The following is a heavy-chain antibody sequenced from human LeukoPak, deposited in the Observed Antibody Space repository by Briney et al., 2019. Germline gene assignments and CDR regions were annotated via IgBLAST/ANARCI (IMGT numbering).Heavy chain of an antibody. CDR3: GRDERGYYNSSGFYGAIDF. Sequence: GGSLRLSCAASGFTFSSYAMSWVRQAPGKGLEWVSAISGSGGSTYYADSVKGRFTISRDNSKNTLYLQMNSLRAEDTAVYYCGRDERGYYNSSGFYGAIDFWGQGAQVTVSS. J-gene: IGHJ4*02. CDR2: ISGSGGST. V-gene: IGHV3-23*01. D-gene: IGHD3-22*01. CDR1: GFTFSSYA.